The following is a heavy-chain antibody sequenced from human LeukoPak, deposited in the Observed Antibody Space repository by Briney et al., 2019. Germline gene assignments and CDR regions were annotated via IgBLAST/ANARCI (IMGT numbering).Heavy chain of an antibody. CDR3: ATRLRHSEPSHLYSGYTFDP. J-gene: IGHJ5*02. CDR2: FDPEDGET. D-gene: IGHD5-12*01. V-gene: IGHV1-24*01. Sequence: GASVKVSCKVSGYTLTELSMHWMRQAPGKGLEWMGGFDPEDGETIYAQKFQGRVTMTEDTSTDTAYMELSSLRSEDTAVYYCATRLRHSEPSHLYSGYTFDPWGQGTLVTVSS. CDR1: GYTLTELS.